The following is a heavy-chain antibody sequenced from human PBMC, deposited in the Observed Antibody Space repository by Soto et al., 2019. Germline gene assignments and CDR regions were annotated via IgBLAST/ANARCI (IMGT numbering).Heavy chain of an antibody. J-gene: IGHJ4*02. V-gene: IGHV3-30-3*01. CDR3: ARAMGATSVYFDY. CDR1: GFTFSSYA. D-gene: IGHD1-26*01. CDR2: ISYDGSNK. Sequence: QVQLVESGGGVVQPGRSLRLSCAASGFTFSSYAMHWVRQAPGKGLEWVAVISYDGSNKYYADSVKGRFTISRDNSKNTLYLQMNSLRAEDTAVYYCARAMGATSVYFDYWGQGTLVTVSS.